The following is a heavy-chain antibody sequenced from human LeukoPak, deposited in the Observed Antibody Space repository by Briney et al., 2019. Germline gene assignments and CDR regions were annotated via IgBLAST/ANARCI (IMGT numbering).Heavy chain of an antibody. Sequence: GASVKVSCKASGYTFTSYAMHWVRQAPGQRLEWMGWINAGNGYTKYSQKFQGRVTITRDTSASTAYMELSSLRSEDTAVYCCATELGYYFDHWGQGTLVTVSS. J-gene: IGHJ4*02. CDR3: ATELGYYFDH. D-gene: IGHD3-10*01. V-gene: IGHV1-3*01. CDR1: GYTFTSYA. CDR2: INAGNGYT.